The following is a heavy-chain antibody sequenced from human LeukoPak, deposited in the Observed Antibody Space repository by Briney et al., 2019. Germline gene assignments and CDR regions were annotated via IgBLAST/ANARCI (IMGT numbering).Heavy chain of an antibody. CDR3: ARHEDTAMVFPA. D-gene: IGHD5-18*01. CDR1: GGSISSYC. Sequence: SETLSLTCTVSGGSISSYCWSWIRQPPGKGLEWIGYIYYSGSTNYNPSLKSRVTISVDTSKNQFSLKLSSVTAADTAVYYCARHEDTAMVFPAWGQGTLVTVSS. CDR2: IYYSGST. J-gene: IGHJ5*02. V-gene: IGHV4-59*08.